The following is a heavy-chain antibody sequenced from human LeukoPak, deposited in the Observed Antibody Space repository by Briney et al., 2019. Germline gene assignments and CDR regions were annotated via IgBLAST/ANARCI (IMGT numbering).Heavy chain of an antibody. CDR2: IYTSGST. J-gene: IGHJ3*02. D-gene: IGHD6-19*01. V-gene: IGHV4-4*07. CDR3: ARESPQWLVRGDAFDI. CDR1: GGSISSYY. Sequence: SETLSLTCTVSGGSISSYYWGWIRQPAGKGLEWIGRIYTSGSTNYNPSLKSRVTMSVGTSKNQFSLKLSSVTAADTAVYYCARESPQWLVRGDAFDIWGQGTMVTVSS.